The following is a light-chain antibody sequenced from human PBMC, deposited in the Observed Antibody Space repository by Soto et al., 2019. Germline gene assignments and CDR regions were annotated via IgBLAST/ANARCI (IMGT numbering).Light chain of an antibody. V-gene: IGKV3-20*01. CDR1: QSVRSNQ. Sequence: EIVLTQSPGTLSLSPGERATLSCRASQSVRSNQVAWYQQKPGQAPRLLISAASNRAAGIPDRFSGSGSGTDFSLTISGLEPEDFAAYYCQQYGNSPGTFGQGTKLEIK. CDR3: QQYGNSPGT. J-gene: IGKJ2*01. CDR2: AAS.